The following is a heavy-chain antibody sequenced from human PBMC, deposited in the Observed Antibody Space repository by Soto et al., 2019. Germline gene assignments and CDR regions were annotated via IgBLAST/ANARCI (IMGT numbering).Heavy chain of an antibody. CDR3: ARDPSRTFGYYYYGMDV. CDR2: IYYSGST. CDR1: GGSISSYY. V-gene: IGHV4-59*01. Sequence: SETLSLTCTVSGGSISSYYWSWIRQPPGKGLEWIGYIYYSGSTNYNPSLKSRVTISVDTSKNQFSLKLSSVTAADTAVYYCARDPSRTFGYYYYGMDVWGQGXTVPVSS. D-gene: IGHD6-13*01. J-gene: IGHJ6*02.